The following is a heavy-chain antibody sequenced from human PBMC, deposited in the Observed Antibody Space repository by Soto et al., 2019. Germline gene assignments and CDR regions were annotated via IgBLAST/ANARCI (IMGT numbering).Heavy chain of an antibody. J-gene: IGHJ6*02. Sequence: GESRKISCKGSGYTFTNYWIGWVRQIPWKGLEWMGIIYPGDSDTRYSPSFQGQVTISADRSINTAYLQWSSLKASDTAMYYCARHPDAYYGMDVWGQGTTVTVSS. CDR2: IYPGDSDT. CDR3: ARHPDAYYGMDV. V-gene: IGHV5-51*01. CDR1: GYTFTNYW.